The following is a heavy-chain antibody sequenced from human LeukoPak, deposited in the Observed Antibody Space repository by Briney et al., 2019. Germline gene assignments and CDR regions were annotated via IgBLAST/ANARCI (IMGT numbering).Heavy chain of an antibody. CDR2: ISYSGTI. D-gene: IGHD6-19*01. Sequence: SETLSLTCTVSGGSISSYYWNWIRQPPGKGLEWIGYISYSGTINYNPSLKSRLTISVDTSKNQFSLKLSSVTAADTAVYFCARFIAVAGQGYHWFDPWGQGTLVTVSS. CDR3: ARFIAVAGQGYHWFDP. V-gene: IGHV4-59*08. CDR1: GGSISSYY. J-gene: IGHJ5*02.